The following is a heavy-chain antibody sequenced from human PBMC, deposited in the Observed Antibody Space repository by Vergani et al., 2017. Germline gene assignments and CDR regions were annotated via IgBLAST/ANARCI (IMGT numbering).Heavy chain of an antibody. CDR1: GFTFSSYS. CDR2: ISSSSSYI. Sequence: EVQLVESGGGLVQPGGSLRLSCAASGFTFSSYSMNWVRQAPGKGLEWVSYISSSSSYIYYADSVKGRFTISRDNAKNSLYLQMNSLRAEDTAVYYCAREDEYGDYSNWFDPWGQGTLVTVSS. J-gene: IGHJ5*02. V-gene: IGHV3-21*05. CDR3: AREDEYGDYSNWFDP. D-gene: IGHD4-17*01.